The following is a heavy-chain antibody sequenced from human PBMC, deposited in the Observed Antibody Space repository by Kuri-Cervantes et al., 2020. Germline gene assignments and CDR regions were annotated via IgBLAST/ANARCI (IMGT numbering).Heavy chain of an antibody. J-gene: IGHJ6*03. Sequence: GESLKISCTASGFTFGDYAMSWVRQAPGKGLEWVGFIRSEAYGGTTEYAASVKGRFTISRDDSKSIAYLQMNSLKAEDTAVYYCTRGVDIVATTRWAVAAPYYMDVWGKGTTVTVSS. D-gene: IGHD5-12*01. CDR3: TRGVDIVATTRWAVAAPYYMDV. CDR2: IRSEAYGGTT. CDR1: GFTFGDYA. V-gene: IGHV3-49*04.